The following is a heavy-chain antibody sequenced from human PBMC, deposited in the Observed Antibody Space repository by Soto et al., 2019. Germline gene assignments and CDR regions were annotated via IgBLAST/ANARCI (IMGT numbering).Heavy chain of an antibody. D-gene: IGHD2-15*01. CDR1: GFSLSTSGVG. V-gene: IGHV2-5*02. CDR2: IYWDDDK. J-gene: IGHJ4*02. CDR3: AHKFPDCSGGSCKKGPFDY. Sequence: QITLKESGPTLVKPTQTLTLTCTFSGFSLSTSGVGVGWIRQPPGKALEWLALIYWDDDKRYSPSLKSRLTITKDTSKNQVVLTMTNMDPVDTATYYCAHKFPDCSGGSCKKGPFDYWGQGTLFTVSS.